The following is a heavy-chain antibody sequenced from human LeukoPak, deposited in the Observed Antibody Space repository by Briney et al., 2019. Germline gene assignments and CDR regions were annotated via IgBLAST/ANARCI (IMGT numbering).Heavy chain of an antibody. D-gene: IGHD1-26*01. CDR1: GGSFGGYY. J-gene: IGHJ4*02. CDR3: AREGIDELLLDY. Sequence: SETLSLTCAVYGGSFGGYYWSWIRQPPGKGLEWIGEINHSGSTNYNPSLKSRVTISVDTSKNQFSLKLSSVTAADTAVYYCAREGIDELLLDYWGQGTLVTVSS. V-gene: IGHV4-34*01. CDR2: INHSGST.